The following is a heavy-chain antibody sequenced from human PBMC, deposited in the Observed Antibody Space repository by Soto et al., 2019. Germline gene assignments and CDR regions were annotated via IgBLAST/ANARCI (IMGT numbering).Heavy chain of an antibody. CDR2: INAGNGNT. CDR1: GYTFTSYA. Sequence: QVQLVQSGAEVKKPGASVKVSCRASGYTFTSYAMHWVRQAPGQRLEWMGWINAGNGNTKYSQKFQGRVTITRDTSASTAYMELSSLRSEDTAVYYCARDGDADSGYVPQGYYYYGMDVWGQGTTVTVSS. CDR3: ARDGDADSGYVPQGYYYYGMDV. D-gene: IGHD5-12*01. J-gene: IGHJ6*02. V-gene: IGHV1-3*01.